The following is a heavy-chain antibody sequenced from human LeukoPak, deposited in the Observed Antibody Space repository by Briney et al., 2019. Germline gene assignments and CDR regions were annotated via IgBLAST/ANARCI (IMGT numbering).Heavy chain of an antibody. Sequence: QPGGSLRLSCAASGFTFSSYEMNWVRQAPGKGLEWVSYISSSDSTIYYADSVKGRFTISRDNAKNSLYLQMNSLRADDTAVYFCARDYGGSSPFDYWGQGTLVTVSS. V-gene: IGHV3-48*03. J-gene: IGHJ4*02. CDR2: ISSSDSTI. CDR1: GFTFSSYE. D-gene: IGHD4-23*01. CDR3: ARDYGGSSPFDY.